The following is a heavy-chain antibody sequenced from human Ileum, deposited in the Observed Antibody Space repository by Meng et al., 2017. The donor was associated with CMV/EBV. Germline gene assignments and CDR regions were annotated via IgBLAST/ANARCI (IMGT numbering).Heavy chain of an antibody. CDR1: GLIFTNYN. Sequence: GESLKISCAASGLIFTNYNMHWVRQAPGKGLEWVSSISTRSSSIYYADSVKGRFTISRDNAKSSLYLQMDTLRAEDTAVYYCASGFCGSTTCYREFDNWGPGMLVTGAS. J-gene: IGHJ4*02. V-gene: IGHV3-21*01. CDR2: ISTRSSSI. D-gene: IGHD2-2*01. CDR3: ASGFCGSTTCYREFDN.